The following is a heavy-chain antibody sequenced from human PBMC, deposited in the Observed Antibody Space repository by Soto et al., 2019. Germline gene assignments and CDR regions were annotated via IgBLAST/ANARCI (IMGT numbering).Heavy chain of an antibody. CDR2: IRGKANSDAT. CDR1: GFTFSGSA. CDR3: TSSSINYDILTDYFRY. J-gene: IGHJ4*02. D-gene: IGHD3-9*01. Sequence: EVQLVESGGGLVQPGGSLKLSCAASGFTFSGSAVHWVRQAPGKGLEWVGRIRGKANSDATVYDASEKGRFTISRDDSMNTAYLQMNSLKTEDTAVYYCTSSSINYDILTDYFRYWGQGSLVTVSS. V-gene: IGHV3-73*02.